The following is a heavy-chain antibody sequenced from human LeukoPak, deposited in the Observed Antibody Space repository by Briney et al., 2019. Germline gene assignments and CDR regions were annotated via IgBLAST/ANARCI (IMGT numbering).Heavy chain of an antibody. Sequence: SETLSLTCAVYGGSFSGYYWSWIRQPPGKGPEWIGEINHSGSTNYNPSLKSRVTISVDTSKNQFSLKLSSVTAADTAVYYCAVGSSWVVAFDIWGQGTMVTVSS. CDR1: GGSFSGYY. CDR2: INHSGST. J-gene: IGHJ3*02. V-gene: IGHV4-34*01. D-gene: IGHD6-13*01. CDR3: AVGSSWVVAFDI.